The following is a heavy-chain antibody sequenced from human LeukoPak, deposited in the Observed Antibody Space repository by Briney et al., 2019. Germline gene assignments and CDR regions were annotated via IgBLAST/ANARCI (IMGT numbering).Heavy chain of an antibody. D-gene: IGHD5-12*01. Sequence: PGRSLRLSCAASGFTFSSYGMHWVRQAPGKGLEWVSYISSSSSTIYYADSVKGRFTISRGNAKNSLYLQMNSLRAEDTAVYYCARDWPYVYSYYMDVWGKGTTVTVS. CDR1: GFTFSSYG. CDR3: ARDWPYVYSYYMDV. V-gene: IGHV3-48*01. J-gene: IGHJ6*03. CDR2: ISSSSSTI.